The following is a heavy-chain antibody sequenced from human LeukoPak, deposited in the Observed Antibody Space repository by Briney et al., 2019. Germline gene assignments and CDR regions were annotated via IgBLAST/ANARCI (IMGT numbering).Heavy chain of an antibody. V-gene: IGHV3-49*03. CDR1: GFTFSSYG. J-gene: IGHJ4*02. D-gene: IGHD1-7*01. Sequence: GGSLRLSCAASGFTFSSYGMSWFRQAPGKGLEWVGFIRSKAYGGTTEYAASVKGRFTISRDDSKSIAYLQMNSLKTEDTAVYYCTRGGDWNWEFDYWGQGTLVTVSS. CDR3: TRGGDWNWEFDY. CDR2: IRSKAYGGTT.